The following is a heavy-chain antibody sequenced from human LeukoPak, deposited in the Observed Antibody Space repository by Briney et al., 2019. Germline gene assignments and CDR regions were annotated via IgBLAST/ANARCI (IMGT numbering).Heavy chain of an antibody. CDR1: GFNFLKYS. Sequence: PGGSLRLSCEASGFNFLKYSISWVRQAPGKGLEWVSSISSSGDSSSRFIYYGDSVRGRFTISRDNSKSTLYLQMNSLRVEDTAVYYCAGAHSNSWSVFWGQGTLVTVSS. CDR3: AGAHSNSWSVF. J-gene: IGHJ5*01. V-gene: IGHV3-21*04. D-gene: IGHD5-18*01. CDR2: ISSSGDSSSRFI.